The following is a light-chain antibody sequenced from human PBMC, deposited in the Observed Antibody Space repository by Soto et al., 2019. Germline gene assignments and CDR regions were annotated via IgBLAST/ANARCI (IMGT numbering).Light chain of an antibody. Sequence: EIVLTQSASTLSLSPGERATLSWRASQSVSSYLAWYQHKPGQAPRLLIYDASNRATGIPDRFSGSWSGTHFTLTISRLETGDFAVYYCQHFGGTTFTFGQGTRLEIK. CDR1: QSVSSY. CDR2: DAS. CDR3: QHFGGTTFT. V-gene: IGKV3-11*01. J-gene: IGKJ5*01.